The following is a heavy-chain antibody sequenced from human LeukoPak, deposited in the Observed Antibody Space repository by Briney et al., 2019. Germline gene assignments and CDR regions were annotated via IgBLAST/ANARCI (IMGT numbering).Heavy chain of an antibody. Sequence: KPSQTLSLTCTVSGGSISSGSYYWSWIRQPAGKGLEWIGRIYTSGSTNYNPSLKSRVTISVDTSKNQFSLKLSSVTAADTAVYYCAGSEIQAGSLFDYWGQGTLVTVSS. J-gene: IGHJ4*02. CDR1: GGSISSGSYY. CDR2: IYTSGST. V-gene: IGHV4-61*02. D-gene: IGHD3-10*01. CDR3: AGSEIQAGSLFDY.